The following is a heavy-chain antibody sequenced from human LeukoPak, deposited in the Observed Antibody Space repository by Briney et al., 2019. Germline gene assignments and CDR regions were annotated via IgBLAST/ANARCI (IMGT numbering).Heavy chain of an antibody. CDR3: ARDLSNWKANVMDV. Sequence: GGSLRLSCAASGFTFSSYSMNWVRQAPGKGLEWVSSISSSSSYIYYADSVKGRFTISRDNAKNSLYLQMNSLRAEDTAVYYCARDLSNWKANVMDVWGQGTTVTVSS. V-gene: IGHV3-21*01. D-gene: IGHD1-20*01. J-gene: IGHJ6*02. CDR1: GFTFSSYS. CDR2: ISSSSSYI.